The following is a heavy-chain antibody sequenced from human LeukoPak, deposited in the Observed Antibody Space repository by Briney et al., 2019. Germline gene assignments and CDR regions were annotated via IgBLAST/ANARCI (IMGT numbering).Heavy chain of an antibody. CDR2: ITWDGGGT. V-gene: IGHV3-43D*03. CDR3: AKEDFDY. CDR1: GFIFDDYA. J-gene: IGHJ4*02. Sequence: GGSLRLSCAASGFIFDDYAMHWVRQVPGKGLEWVSLITWDGGGTYYADSVKGRFTISRDNRKSSLHLEMNSLRLEDTAFYYCAKEDFDYWGQGTLVTVSS.